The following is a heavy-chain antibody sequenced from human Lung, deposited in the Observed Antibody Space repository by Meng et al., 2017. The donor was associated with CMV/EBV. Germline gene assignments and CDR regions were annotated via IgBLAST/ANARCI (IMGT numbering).Heavy chain of an antibody. J-gene: IGHJ3*02. V-gene: IGHV1-2*02. CDR3: ARRQWDLRSGLDI. Sequence: ASXXVSXKASGYTFTGYYIHWGRQAPGQGLEWMGSINPNSGGTKYAQKFQGRVTLTRDTSISTVYMELSRLKTDDTAVYYCARRQWDLRSGLDIWGQGTEVTVSS. CDR2: INPNSGGT. CDR1: GYTFTGYY. D-gene: IGHD1-26*01.